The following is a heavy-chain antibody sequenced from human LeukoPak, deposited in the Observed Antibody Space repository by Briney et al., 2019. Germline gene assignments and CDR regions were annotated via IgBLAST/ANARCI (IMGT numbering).Heavy chain of an antibody. Sequence: PGGSLRLSCAASGFTFSSYEMNWVRQAPGKGLEWVAVISYDGSNKYYADSVKGRSTISRDNSKNTLYLQMNSLRAEDTAVYYCARDYQMTTVTTLDYWGQGTLVTVSS. CDR3: ARDYQMTTVTTLDY. CDR1: GFTFSSYE. J-gene: IGHJ4*02. CDR2: ISYDGSNK. D-gene: IGHD4-17*01. V-gene: IGHV3-30*04.